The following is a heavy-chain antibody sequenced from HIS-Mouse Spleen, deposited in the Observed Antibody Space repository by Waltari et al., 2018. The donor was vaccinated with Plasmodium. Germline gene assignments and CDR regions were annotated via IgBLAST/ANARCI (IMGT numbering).Heavy chain of an antibody. CDR2: SSHSGST. J-gene: IGHJ2*01. V-gene: IGHV4-34*01. Sequence: QVQLQQWGAGLLKPSETLSLPRAVYGGSFSGYYWSSIRQAPGKALEGIGESSHSGSTNYHPCVKRRVTISVDADKNHFSVELGSVTAADTAVYYCARGLRGHYWYFDLWGRGTLVTVSS. CDR1: GGSFSGYY. CDR3: ARGLRGHYWYFDL. D-gene: IGHD3-10*01.